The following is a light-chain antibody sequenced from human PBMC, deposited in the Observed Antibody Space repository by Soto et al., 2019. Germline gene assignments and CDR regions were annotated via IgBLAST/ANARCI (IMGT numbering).Light chain of an antibody. CDR3: QQCSNWPRT. CDR1: QTISTF. CDR2: KAS. V-gene: IGKV1-5*03. J-gene: IGKJ1*01. Sequence: DILMTQSPSTLSSSVGDRVTISCRASQTISTFLAWYQQKPGKAPNLLIYKASNLDSGVPARFSGSGSGTEFTLTISSLEPDDFAVYFCQQCSNWPRTFGQGTKVEVK.